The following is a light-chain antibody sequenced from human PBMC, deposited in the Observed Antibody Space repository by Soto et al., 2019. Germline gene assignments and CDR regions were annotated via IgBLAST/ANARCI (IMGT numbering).Light chain of an antibody. CDR3: QQLNSYPFT. J-gene: IGKJ3*01. CDR2: SAS. CDR1: EGITNY. V-gene: IGKV1-9*01. Sequence: DIQLTQSPSFLSASVGDRVTITCRASEGITNYLAWYQQKPGKAPKLMIYSASTLQSEVPSRFSGSGSGTEFTLTISSMQPEDYATYYCQQLNSYPFTFGPGTEVDIK.